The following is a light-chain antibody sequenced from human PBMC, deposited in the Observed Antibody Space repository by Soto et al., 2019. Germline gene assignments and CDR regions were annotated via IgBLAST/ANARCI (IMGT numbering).Light chain of an antibody. Sequence: ALTQPPSASGSLGQSVTISCTGTSRDVGGYNYVSWYQQHPGKAPKLMIYEVSKRPSGVPDRFSGSKSGSTASLTVSGXXXXXEADYYCYSYAGGNNVFGTGTKVTVL. CDR3: YSYAGGNNV. V-gene: IGLV2-8*01. CDR1: SRDVGGYNY. J-gene: IGLJ1*01. CDR2: EVS.